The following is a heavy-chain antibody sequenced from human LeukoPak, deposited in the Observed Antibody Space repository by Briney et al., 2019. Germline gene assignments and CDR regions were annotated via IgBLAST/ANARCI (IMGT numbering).Heavy chain of an antibody. CDR1: GGSIRSSSYY. CDR3: ARVSTWLVRGGYYYYYGMDV. Sequence: SETLSLTCIVSGGSIRSSSYYWGWIRQPPGKGLEWIGSIYYTGSTYYNPSLKSRVTISVDTSKNKFSLKLSSVTAADTAVYYCARVSTWLVRGGYYYYYGMDVWGQGTTVTVSS. CDR2: IYYTGST. D-gene: IGHD6-19*01. V-gene: IGHV4-39*01. J-gene: IGHJ6*02.